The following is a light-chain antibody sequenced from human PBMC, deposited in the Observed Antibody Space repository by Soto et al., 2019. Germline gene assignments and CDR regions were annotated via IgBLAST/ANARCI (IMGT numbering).Light chain of an antibody. Sequence: QSVLTQPASVSGAPGQSVSISCTGTTSNLEAGYDVHWYQHLPGTAPTLLISDNTNRPSGVPDRFSGSKSGSSASLAISGLQSEDEADYYCQSYDNSLRAYVFGPGTKLTVL. CDR2: DNT. CDR1: TSNLEAGYD. J-gene: IGLJ1*01. CDR3: QSYDNSLRAYV. V-gene: IGLV1-40*01.